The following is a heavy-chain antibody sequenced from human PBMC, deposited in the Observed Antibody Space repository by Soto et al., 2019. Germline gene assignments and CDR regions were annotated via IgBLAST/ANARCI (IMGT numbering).Heavy chain of an antibody. Sequence: SETLSLTCTVSGGSINSDYYHWTWIRQSPGKGLEWIGSIYYRGNAYYNPSLQTRVTISLDKSRSQFSLKLNSVTAADSAVYFCARLEGLATISYYFDFWGPGALVTVSS. CDR2: IYYRGNA. CDR3: ARLEGLATISYYFDF. V-gene: IGHV4-39*01. D-gene: IGHD3-9*01. CDR1: GGSINSDYYH. J-gene: IGHJ4*02.